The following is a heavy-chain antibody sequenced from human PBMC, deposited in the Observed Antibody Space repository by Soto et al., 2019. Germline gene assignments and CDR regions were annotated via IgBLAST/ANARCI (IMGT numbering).Heavy chain of an antibody. Sequence: ASVKVSCKASGYTFTSYAMHWVRQAPGQRLEWMGWINAGNGNTKYSQKFQGRVTITRDTSASIAYMELSSLRSDDTAVYYCARTDSRPQDFDYRGQGTLVPVSS. CDR3: ARTDSRPQDFDY. J-gene: IGHJ4*02. D-gene: IGHD6-13*01. CDR2: INAGNGNT. CDR1: GYTFTSYA. V-gene: IGHV1-3*01.